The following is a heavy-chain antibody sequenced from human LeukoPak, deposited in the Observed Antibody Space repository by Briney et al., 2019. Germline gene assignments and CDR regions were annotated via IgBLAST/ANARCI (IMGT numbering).Heavy chain of an antibody. CDR2: ISSSGSTI. D-gene: IGHD3-16*02. CDR1: GFTFSSYE. V-gene: IGHV3-48*03. J-gene: IGHJ4*02. CDR3: AREYSYDYVWGSYPQGKPDY. Sequence: GGSLRLSCAASGFTFSSYEMNWVRQAPGKGLEWVSYISSSGSTIYYADSVKGRFTISRDNAKNSLYLQMNSLRAEDTAVYYCAREYSYDYVWGSYPQGKPDYWGQGTLVTVSS.